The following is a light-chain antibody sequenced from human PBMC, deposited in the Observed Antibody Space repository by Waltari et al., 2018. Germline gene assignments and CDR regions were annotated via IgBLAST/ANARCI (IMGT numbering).Light chain of an antibody. CDR3: ASWDLSLDSVL. CDR1: TSKIGGNS. J-gene: IGLJ2*01. V-gene: IGLV1-51*01. CDR2: DNS. Sequence: QSVLTQPPSVSATPGQKVTISCSGSTSKIGGNSVSWYQQVPRAAPNLLIYDNSKRPPGIPDRFSASKSGTSATLGIAGVEAGDEATYFCASWDLSLDSVLFGGGTKVTVL.